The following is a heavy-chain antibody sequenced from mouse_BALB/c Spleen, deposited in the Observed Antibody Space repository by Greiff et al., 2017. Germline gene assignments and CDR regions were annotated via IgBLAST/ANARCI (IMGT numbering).Heavy chain of an antibody. CDR2: ISSGGSYT. D-gene: IGHD1-1*01. J-gene: IGHJ2*01. CDR3: AQNGSSYDMDY. Sequence: VQLKQSGGGLVKPGGSLTLSCAASGFTFSSYAMSWVRQTPEKRLEWVATISSGGSYTYYPDSVKGRFTISRDNAKNTLYLQMSSLRSEDTAMYYCAQNGSSYDMDYWGQGTTLTVSS. CDR1: GFTFSSYA. V-gene: IGHV5-9-3*01.